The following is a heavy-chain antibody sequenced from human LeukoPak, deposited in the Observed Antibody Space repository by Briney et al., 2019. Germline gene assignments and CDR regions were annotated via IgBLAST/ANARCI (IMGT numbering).Heavy chain of an antibody. CDR2: IIPIFGTA. CDR3: ARRAVCGGDCYSRWFDP. D-gene: IGHD2-21*02. V-gene: IGHV1-69*13. CDR1: GGTYSSYA. J-gene: IGHJ5*02. Sequence: SVKVSCKASGGTYSSYAISWVRQAPGQGLEWMGGIIPIFGTANYAQKFQGRVTITADESTSTAYMELSSLRSEDTAVYYCARRAVCGGDCYSRWFDPWGQGTLVTVSS.